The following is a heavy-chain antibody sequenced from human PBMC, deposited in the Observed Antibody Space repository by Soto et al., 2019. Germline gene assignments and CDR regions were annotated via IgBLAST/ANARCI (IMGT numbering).Heavy chain of an antibody. D-gene: IGHD6-13*01. V-gene: IGHV1-18*01. J-gene: IGHJ1*01. CDR2: ISGYNCKT. CDR3: AKERDGSSWSSAEYLQH. CDR1: GYTFTNYG. Sequence: QVHLVQSGAEVKGPGASLKVSCKASGYTFTNYGIHWVRQAPGQGLEWMGWISGYNCKTNYAQHFQGRVTMTRDTSTNTAYMERMSLRSDGTAVYYCAKERDGSSWSSAEYLQHWGQGTLVTVSS.